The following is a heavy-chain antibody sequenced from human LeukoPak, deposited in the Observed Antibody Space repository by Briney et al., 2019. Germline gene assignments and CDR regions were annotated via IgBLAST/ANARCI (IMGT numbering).Heavy chain of an antibody. D-gene: IGHD6-6*01. CDR3: ARPIPRGYSSCAYTGFDY. CDR2: IRYDGSNK. J-gene: IGHJ4*02. CDR1: GFTFSTYG. V-gene: IGHV3-30*02. Sequence: GGSLRLSCAASGFTFSTYGMHWVRQAPGKGLEWVAFIRYDGSNKYYADFVKGRFTISRDNSKNTLYLQMNSLRAEDTAVYYCARPIPRGYSSCAYTGFDYWGQGTLVTVSS.